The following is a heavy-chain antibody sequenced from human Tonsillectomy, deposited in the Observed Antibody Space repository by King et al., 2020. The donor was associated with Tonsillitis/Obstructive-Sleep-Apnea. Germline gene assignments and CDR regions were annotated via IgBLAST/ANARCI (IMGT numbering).Heavy chain of an antibody. Sequence: VQLVESGGGVVQPGRSLRLSCAASGFTFSSYGMHWVRQAPGKGLEWVAVIWYDGSNKYYADSVKGRFTISRDNSKSTLYLQMNSLRAEDTAVYYCARDHYGDYPKYAFDIWGQGTMVTVSS. CDR1: GFTFSSYG. D-gene: IGHD4-17*01. V-gene: IGHV3-33*01. CDR3: ARDHYGDYPKYAFDI. J-gene: IGHJ3*02. CDR2: IWYDGSNK.